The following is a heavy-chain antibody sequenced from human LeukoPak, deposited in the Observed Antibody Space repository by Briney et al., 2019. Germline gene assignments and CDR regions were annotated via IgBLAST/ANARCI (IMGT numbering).Heavy chain of an antibody. CDR3: ATDDNLGVNRAFDY. J-gene: IGHJ4*02. CDR2: IKSTTDGGTT. CDR1: EFTFSHAW. D-gene: IGHD1-14*01. Sequence: GGSLRLSCETYEFTFSHAWMSWVRQAPGTGLEWVGRIKSTTDGGTTDYAAPVKGRFTISRDDSQSTLYLQMNNLKVEDTAVYYCATDDNLGVNRAFDYWGRGSLGTVSS. V-gene: IGHV3-15*01.